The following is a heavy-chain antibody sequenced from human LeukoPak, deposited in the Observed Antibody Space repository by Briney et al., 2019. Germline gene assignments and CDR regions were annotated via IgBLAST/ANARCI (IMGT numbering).Heavy chain of an antibody. CDR3: ARDRRYGSSTSCYLVD. CDR1: GGTFSSYA. D-gene: IGHD2-2*01. CDR2: IIPIFGTA. Sequence: SVTVSCKASGGTFSSYAISWVRQAPGQGLEWMGGIIPIFGTANYAQKFQGRVTITTDESTSTAYMELSSLRSEDTAVYDCARDRRYGSSTSCYLVDWGQGTLVTVSS. J-gene: IGHJ4*02. V-gene: IGHV1-69*05.